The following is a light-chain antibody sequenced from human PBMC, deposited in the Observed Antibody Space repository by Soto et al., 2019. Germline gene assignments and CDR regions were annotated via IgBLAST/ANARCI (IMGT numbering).Light chain of an antibody. CDR1: QNISSY. J-gene: IGKJ5*01. Sequence: IVLTQSPATLSLSPGKRATLSCRASQNISSYSIWYQQQPGQAPRLLIYDASNSATGIPVRLSGGGSGTYFTITISSLDPEYFGFYYYQHHSDWFTFGQGTQVEIK. CDR2: DAS. V-gene: IGKV3-11*01. CDR3: QHHSDWFT.